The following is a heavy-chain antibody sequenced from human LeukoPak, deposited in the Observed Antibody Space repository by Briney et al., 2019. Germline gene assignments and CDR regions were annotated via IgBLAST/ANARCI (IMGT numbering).Heavy chain of an antibody. CDR2: IIPIFGTA. J-gene: IGHJ4*02. V-gene: IGHV1-69*01. D-gene: IGHD1-7*01. CDR3: ARGPYNWNYYFDY. Sequence: GIIPIFGTANYAQKFQGRVTITADESTSTAYMELSSLRSEDTAVYYCARGPYNWNYYFDYWGQGTLVTVSS.